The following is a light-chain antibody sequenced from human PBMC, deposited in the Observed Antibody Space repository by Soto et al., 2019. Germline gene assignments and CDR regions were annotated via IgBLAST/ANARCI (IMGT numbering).Light chain of an antibody. V-gene: IGKV3-20*01. J-gene: IGKJ2*01. Sequence: EIVLTQSPGTLSLSPGERATLSCRASQSLRSDFLAWYQQKPGQAPRLLIYATSTRATGIPARFSGSGSGTDFTLTITKLEPEDLAVYYCHQFCISPRTFGQGTKLE. CDR2: ATS. CDR3: HQFCISPRT. CDR1: QSLRSDF.